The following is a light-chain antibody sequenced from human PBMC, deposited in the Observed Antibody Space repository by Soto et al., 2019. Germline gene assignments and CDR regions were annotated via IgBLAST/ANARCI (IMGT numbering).Light chain of an antibody. CDR1: QDTNTY. V-gene: IGKV1-9*01. CDR2: AAS. CDR3: QHLTNVPYS. Sequence: DIQLTQSPPFLSASVGDRVTITCRASQDTNTYLAWYQQKPGKAPKLLIYAASNLQSGVPSRFSGSGFGTEFTLAINSLQPEDSATYYCQHLTNVPYSFGQGTKLEIK. J-gene: IGKJ2*03.